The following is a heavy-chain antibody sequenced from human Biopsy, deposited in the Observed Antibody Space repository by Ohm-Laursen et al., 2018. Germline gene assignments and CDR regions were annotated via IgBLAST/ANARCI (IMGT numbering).Heavy chain of an antibody. CDR3: ARATNSSGWPYYFFCGMDV. CDR2: IYYSGST. CDR1: GRSLRRDY. J-gene: IGHJ6*02. Sequence: TLSLIHPASGRSLRRDYRSWTRQTPGKGLEWIGKIYYSGSTNYNPSLKSRVTISVDTAKNQFPLRMNSVTAADTAVYYCARATNSSGWPYYFFCGMDVWGQGTTVTVSS. D-gene: IGHD6-19*01. V-gene: IGHV4-59*12.